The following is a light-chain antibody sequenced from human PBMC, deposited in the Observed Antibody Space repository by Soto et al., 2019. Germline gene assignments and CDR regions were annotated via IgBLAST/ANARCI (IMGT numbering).Light chain of an antibody. CDR1: QTIKSTS. CDR3: HQYGSSPRT. J-gene: IGKJ1*01. CDR2: GAS. Sequence: EIVLTQSPGTLSLSPGERATLSCRASQTIKSTSLAWYQQRPGQAPSLLIYGASSRATGIPDKFSGSGSGTDFTLTISRLEHEDSAVYYCHQYGSSPRTFGQGTKVEI. V-gene: IGKV3-20*01.